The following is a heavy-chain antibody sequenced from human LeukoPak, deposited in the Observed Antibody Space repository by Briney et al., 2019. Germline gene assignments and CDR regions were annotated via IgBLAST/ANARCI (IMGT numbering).Heavy chain of an antibody. CDR3: ARGRTLPLGY. J-gene: IGHJ4*02. V-gene: IGHV3-21*01. D-gene: IGHD2-2*01. CDR2: ISSSSGYI. Sequence: NPGGSLRLSCAASGFTFSSYSMNWARQAPGKGLEWVSSISSSSGYIYYADSVKGRFTISRDNAKNSLYLQMNSLRAEDTAVYYCARGRTLPLGYWGQGTLVTVSS. CDR1: GFTFSSYS.